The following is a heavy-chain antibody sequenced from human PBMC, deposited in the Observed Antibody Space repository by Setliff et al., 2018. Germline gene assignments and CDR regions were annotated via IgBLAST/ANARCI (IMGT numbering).Heavy chain of an antibody. CDR3: ARGGKAADARKGLFEN. V-gene: IGHV1-46*01. D-gene: IGHD6-13*01. CDR1: GYSFTSYY. J-gene: IGHJ4*02. Sequence: EASVKVSCKASGYSFTSYYIHWVRQAPGQGLEWMGIINPGGGSASVVDNFQDRVTMTRDTSTSTVYLDLSSLRSEDTAVYYCARGGKAADARKGLFENWGQGTLVTVSS. CDR2: INPGGGSA.